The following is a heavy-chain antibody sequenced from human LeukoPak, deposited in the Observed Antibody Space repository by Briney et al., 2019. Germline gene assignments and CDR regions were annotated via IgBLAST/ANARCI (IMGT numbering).Heavy chain of an antibody. Sequence: ASVKVSCKASGYTFTSFGLNWVRPAPGQGLERMSWISPYNGNTNYAQKFQGRVTLTTDRSTSTGYMELRSLRSDDTAVYFCARVKRFYDVLTGPHDYWGQGTLVTVSS. CDR1: GYTFTSFG. CDR2: ISPYNGNT. V-gene: IGHV1-18*01. CDR3: ARVKRFYDVLTGPHDY. D-gene: IGHD3-9*01. J-gene: IGHJ4*02.